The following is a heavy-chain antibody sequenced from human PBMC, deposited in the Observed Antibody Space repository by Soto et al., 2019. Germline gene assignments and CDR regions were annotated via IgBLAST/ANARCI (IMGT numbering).Heavy chain of an antibody. CDR3: AKYASSTLMAARHPGYYFDS. J-gene: IGHJ4*02. CDR1: GFTFSDYY. Sequence: GGSLRLSCAASGFTFSDYYMSWIRQAPGKGLEWVSGISGSGSSSYYTGSVKCRFSISRDNSQKKLYLQMDNLRAEDTALYYCAKYASSTLMAARHPGYYFDSWGQGALVTVSS. D-gene: IGHD6-19*01. V-gene: IGHV3-23*01. CDR2: ISGSGSSS.